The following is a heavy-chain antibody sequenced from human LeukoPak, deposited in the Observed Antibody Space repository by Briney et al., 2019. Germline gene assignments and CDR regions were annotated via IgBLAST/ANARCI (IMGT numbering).Heavy chain of an antibody. V-gene: IGHV4-59*08. CDR1: GGSISSYY. J-gene: IGHJ4*02. D-gene: IGHD6-6*01. CDR2: IYDSGNT. Sequence: ASETLTLTCTVSGGSISSYYWSWIRQPPGKGLEWIGYIYDSGNTNYNPSLKSRVTISVDTSKNQFSLKLSSVTAADTAVYYCASLGQLAFDYWGQGTLVTVSS. CDR3: ASLGQLAFDY.